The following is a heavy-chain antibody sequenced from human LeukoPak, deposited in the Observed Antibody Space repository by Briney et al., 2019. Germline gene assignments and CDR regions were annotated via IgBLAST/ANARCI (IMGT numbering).Heavy chain of an antibody. J-gene: IGHJ3*02. V-gene: IGHV1-2*02. CDR3: ARRVAAPGHDAFDI. D-gene: IGHD6-13*01. CDR1: GYTFTDYY. CDR2: INPNSGDT. Sequence: ASVKVSCKASGYTFTDYYLHWVRQAPGQGLEWIGWINPNSGDTHFAKIFQDRVTMARDTPISSAYMELGRLRSDDTALYYCARRVAAPGHDAFDIWGQGTMVTVS.